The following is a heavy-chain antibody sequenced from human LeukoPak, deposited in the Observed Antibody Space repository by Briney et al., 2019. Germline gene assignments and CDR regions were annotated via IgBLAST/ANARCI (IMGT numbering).Heavy chain of an antibody. CDR2: ISSSGSTI. CDR1: GFTFSDYY. Sequence: GGSLRLSCAASGFTFSDYYMSWIRQAPGKGLEWVSYISSSGSTIYYADSVKGRFTISRDNSKNTLYLQMNSLRAEDTAVYYCAKPSPLVYFDYWGQGTLVTVSS. CDR3: AKPSPLVYFDY. V-gene: IGHV3-11*01. J-gene: IGHJ4*02.